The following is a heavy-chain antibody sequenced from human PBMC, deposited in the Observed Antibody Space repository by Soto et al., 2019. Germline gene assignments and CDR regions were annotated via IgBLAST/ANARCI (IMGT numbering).Heavy chain of an antibody. Sequence: EVQLLESGGGLVQPGGSLRLSCAASGFTFSSFAMRWVRQAPGKGLEWVSSSSGSGDSAYYADSVKGRFTISRDNSKNTLYLQMNSLRAEDTAVYYCAGRGSGNYYDYWGQGTLVTVSS. CDR2: SSGSGDSA. CDR1: GFTFSSFA. D-gene: IGHD1-26*01. J-gene: IGHJ4*02. V-gene: IGHV3-23*01. CDR3: AGRGSGNYYDY.